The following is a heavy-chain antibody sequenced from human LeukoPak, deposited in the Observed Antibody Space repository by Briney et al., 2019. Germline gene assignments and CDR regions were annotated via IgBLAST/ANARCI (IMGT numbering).Heavy chain of an antibody. D-gene: IGHD6-19*01. V-gene: IGHV3-21*06. J-gene: IGHJ4*02. CDR2: ISSGSSHI. Sequence: PGGSLRLSCAASGFSFSDYNMNWVRQAPGKGLEWVSSISSGSSHIYYADSVKGRFTISRDNAKNSLYLQMNSLRAEDTAAYYCARDREQWLVRRFDYWGQGTLVTVSS. CDR1: GFSFSDYN. CDR3: ARDREQWLVRRFDY.